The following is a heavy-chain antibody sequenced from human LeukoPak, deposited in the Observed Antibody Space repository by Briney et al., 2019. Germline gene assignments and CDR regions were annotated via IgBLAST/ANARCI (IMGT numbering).Heavy chain of an antibody. CDR1: RFTFSSYG. Sequence: PGGSLRLSCAASRFTFSSYGMHWVRQAPGKGLEWVAFIRYDGSHKYYADSVKGRFTISRDNSKNTLYLQMNSLRAEDTAVYYCAKESAVGYWGQGTLVTVSS. CDR3: AKESAVGY. CDR2: IRYDGSHK. V-gene: IGHV3-30*02. J-gene: IGHJ4*02.